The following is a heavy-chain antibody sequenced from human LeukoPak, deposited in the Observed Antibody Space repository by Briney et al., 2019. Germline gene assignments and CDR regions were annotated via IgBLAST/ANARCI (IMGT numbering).Heavy chain of an antibody. Sequence: VASVKVSCKASGGTFSSYAISWVRQAPGQGLEWMGIINPSGGSTSYAQKFQGRVTMTRDTSTGTVYMELSSLRSEDTAVYYCASSGSGSYENWFDPWGQGTLVTVSS. CDR2: INPSGGST. J-gene: IGHJ5*02. CDR3: ASSGSGSYENWFDP. CDR1: GGTFSSYA. V-gene: IGHV1-46*01. D-gene: IGHD1-26*01.